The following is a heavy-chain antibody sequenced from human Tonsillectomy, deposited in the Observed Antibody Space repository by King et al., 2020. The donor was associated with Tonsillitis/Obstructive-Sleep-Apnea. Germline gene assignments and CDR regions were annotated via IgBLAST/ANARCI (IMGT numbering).Heavy chain of an antibody. CDR3: ARLSPDITLDPGVEY. CDR2: VYYRGSS. V-gene: IGHV4-39*02. Sequence: QLQLQESGPGLVKPSETLSLTCTVSGGSVSTSSYYWAWIRQPPGKGLEWIGSVYYRGSSYYNPSLKSRVNIFLDTSKNNFSLKLNSVTAADTAVYYCARLSPDITLDPGVEYWGQGTLVTVSS. J-gene: IGHJ4*02. CDR1: GGSVSTSSYY. D-gene: IGHD3-10*01.